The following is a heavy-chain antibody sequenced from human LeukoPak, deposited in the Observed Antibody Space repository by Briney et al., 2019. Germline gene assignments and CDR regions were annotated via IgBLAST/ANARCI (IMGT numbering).Heavy chain of an antibody. J-gene: IGHJ4*02. D-gene: IGHD5-24*01. CDR3: AKMRDGYNQFDY. V-gene: IGHV3-23*01. CDR2: ISGSGGST. CDR1: GFTFSSYA. Sequence: PGGSLRLSCAASGFTFSSYAMSWVPQAPGKGLEWVSAISGSGGSTYYADSVKGRFTISRDNSKNTLYLQMNSLRAEDTAVYYCAKMRDGYNQFDYWGQGTLVTVSS.